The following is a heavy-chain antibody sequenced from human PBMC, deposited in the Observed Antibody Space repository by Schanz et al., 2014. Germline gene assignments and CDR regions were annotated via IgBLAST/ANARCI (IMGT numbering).Heavy chain of an antibody. CDR3: ARVQDDILTGSEYYYGMDV. J-gene: IGHJ6*02. V-gene: IGHV1-18*01. Sequence: QVQLVQSGGEMKKPGASVKVSCKASGYTFISYGINWVRQAPGQGLEWMGWITAYNGDTNYALKLQGRVTMTTDTSTSTAYMELRSLRSDDTAVYYCARVQDDILTGSEYYYGMDVWGQGTTVTVSS. CDR1: GYTFISYG. CDR2: ITAYNGDT. D-gene: IGHD3-9*01.